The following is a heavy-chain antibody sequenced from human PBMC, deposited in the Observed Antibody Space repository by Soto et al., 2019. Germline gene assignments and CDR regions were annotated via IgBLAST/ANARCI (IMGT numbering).Heavy chain of an antibody. CDR2: ISGSGGST. D-gene: IGHD1-7*01. Sequence: PGGSLRLSCAASGFTFSSYAMSWVRQAPGKGQEWVSAISGSGGSTYYADSVKGRFTISRDNSKNTLYLQMNSLRAEDTAVYYCAKGPFQCELPYFDYWGQGTPVTVSS. J-gene: IGHJ4*02. V-gene: IGHV3-23*01. CDR3: AKGPFQCELPYFDY. CDR1: GFTFSSYA.